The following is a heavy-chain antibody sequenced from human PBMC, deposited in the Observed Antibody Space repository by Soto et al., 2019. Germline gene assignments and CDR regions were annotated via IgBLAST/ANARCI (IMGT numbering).Heavy chain of an antibody. V-gene: IGHV1-69*10. CDR2: IIPIVGST. Sequence: ASVKVSCKASGGTFSSYAISWVRQAPGQGLEWMGVIIPIVGSTSYAQKFQGRVTITTDTSTSTVYMELSSLRSEDTAVYYCATFHDSSFLVVYWGQGTLVTVSS. D-gene: IGHD2-15*01. CDR3: ATFHDSSFLVVY. CDR1: GGTFSSYA. J-gene: IGHJ4*02.